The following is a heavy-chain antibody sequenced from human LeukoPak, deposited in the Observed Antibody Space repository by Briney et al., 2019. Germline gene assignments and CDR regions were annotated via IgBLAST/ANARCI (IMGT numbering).Heavy chain of an antibody. D-gene: IGHD3-16*01. CDR3: ARDSRGVFDY. CDR1: GFTFRSYW. V-gene: IGHV3-7*01. Sequence: PGGSLRLSCAASGFTFRSYWMSRVRQAPGKGLEWVANIKQDRSEKYYVDSVKGRFTISRDNAKNSLFLQMNSLRAEDTAVYYCARDSRGVFDYWGQGTLVTVSS. CDR2: IKQDRSEK. J-gene: IGHJ4*02.